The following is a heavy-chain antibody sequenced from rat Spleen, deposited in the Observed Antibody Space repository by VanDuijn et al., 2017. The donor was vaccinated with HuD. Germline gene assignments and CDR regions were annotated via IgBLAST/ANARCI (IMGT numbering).Heavy chain of an antibody. CDR1: GFTFSDYY. CDR2: ISYDGSST. Sequence: EVQLVESDGGLVQPGRSLRLSCAASGFTFSDYYMAWVRQAPTKGLEWVATISYDGSSTYYRDSVKGRFTVSRDNAKNTLFLQMDSLRSEDTATYYCARHPDYSNYFDYWGQGTLVTVSS. J-gene: IGHJ3*01. D-gene: IGHD1-10*01. V-gene: IGHV5-29*01. CDR3: ARHPDYSNYFDY.